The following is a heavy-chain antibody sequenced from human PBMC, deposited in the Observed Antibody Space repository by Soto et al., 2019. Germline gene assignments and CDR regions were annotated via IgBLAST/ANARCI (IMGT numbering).Heavy chain of an antibody. CDR2: IFYLGSS. CDR3: ARHSLALRKNNWFDP. D-gene: IGHD3-3*02. CDR1: GDSIISSDFY. J-gene: IGHJ5*02. V-gene: IGHV4-39*01. Sequence: TLSLTCTVSGDSIISSDFYWGWVRQPPGKGLEWIGSIFYLGSSYYNLSLKSRVTMSVDTSKNQFSLRLRSVTAADTALYFCARHSLALRKNNWFDPWGQGIMVTVSS.